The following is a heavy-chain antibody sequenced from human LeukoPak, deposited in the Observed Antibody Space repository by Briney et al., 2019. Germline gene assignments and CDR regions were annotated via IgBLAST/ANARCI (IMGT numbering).Heavy chain of an antibody. CDR2: IYYRGCT. CDR3: ARVGPSDYG. Sequence: SETLSLTCTVSGRSISIYYWSWIRQPPGKGLEWLGYIYYRGCTNYNPSLKSRVTISVDTSKNQFSLKLSSVTAADTAVYYCARVGPSDYGWGQGTLVTVSS. D-gene: IGHD4-17*01. V-gene: IGHV4-59*01. J-gene: IGHJ4*02. CDR1: GRSISIYY.